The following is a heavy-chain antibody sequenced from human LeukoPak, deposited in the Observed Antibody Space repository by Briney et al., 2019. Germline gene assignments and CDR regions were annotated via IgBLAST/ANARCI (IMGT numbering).Heavy chain of an antibody. Sequence: GASVKVSCKVSGYTLTELSMHWVRQAPGKGLEWMGGFDPEDGETIYAQKFQGRVTMTEDTSTDTAYMELSSLRSEDTAVYYCATGPPYDILTQNYYYYMDVWGQGTLVTVSS. V-gene: IGHV1-24*01. CDR3: ATGPPYDILTQNYYYYMDV. D-gene: IGHD3-9*01. CDR2: FDPEDGET. CDR1: GYTLTELS. J-gene: IGHJ6*03.